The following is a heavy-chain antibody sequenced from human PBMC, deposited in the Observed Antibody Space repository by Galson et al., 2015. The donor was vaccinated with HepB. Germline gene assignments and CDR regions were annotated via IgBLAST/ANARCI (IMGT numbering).Heavy chain of an antibody. Sequence: SVKVSCKASGYTFTSYDINWVRQATGQGLEWMGWMNPNSGNTGYAQKFQGRVTMTRNTSISTAYMELSSLRSEDTAVYYCARGLFGGYLLYYYYYMDVWGKETTVTVAS. D-gene: IGHD3-22*01. CDR3: ARGLFGGYLLYYYYYMDV. J-gene: IGHJ6*03. CDR2: MNPNSGNT. V-gene: IGHV1-8*01. CDR1: GYTFTSYD.